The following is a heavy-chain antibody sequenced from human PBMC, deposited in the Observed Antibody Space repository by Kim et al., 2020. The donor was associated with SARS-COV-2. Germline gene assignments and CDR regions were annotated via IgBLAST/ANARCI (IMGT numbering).Heavy chain of an antibody. CDR1: GGSISSYY. J-gene: IGHJ6*02. CDR3: ASDSEWLVPNVGVDV. CDR2: IYYSGST. V-gene: IGHV4-59*13. Sequence: SETLSLTCTVSGGSISSYYWSWIRQPPGKGLEWIGDIYYSGSTNYNPSLMSRGTITVDTSKNQFSLKLSTVTAADTAVYYCASDSEWLVPNVGVDVWGQGTTVTVSS. D-gene: IGHD6-19*01.